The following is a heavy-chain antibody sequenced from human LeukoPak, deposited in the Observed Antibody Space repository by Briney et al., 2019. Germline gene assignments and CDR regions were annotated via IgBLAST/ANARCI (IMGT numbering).Heavy chain of an antibody. V-gene: IGHV3-7*01. J-gene: IGHJ4*02. D-gene: IGHD1-26*01. CDR2: INHNGNVN. CDR1: GFTFSSYW. CDR3: ARDGRGSYYSFDY. Sequence: GGSLRLSCAASGFTFSSYWMNWARQAPGKGLEWVASINHNGNVNYYVDSVKGRFTISRDNAKNSLYLQMSSLRAEDTAVYYCARDGRGSYYSFDYWGQGTLVTVSS.